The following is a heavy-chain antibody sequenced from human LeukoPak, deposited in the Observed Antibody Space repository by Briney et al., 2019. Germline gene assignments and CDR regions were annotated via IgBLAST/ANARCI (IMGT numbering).Heavy chain of an antibody. CDR3: ARGNKFWSGYYADY. CDR1: GYTFTDHY. D-gene: IGHD3-3*01. Sequence: GASVKVSCKASGYTFTDHYIHWVRQAPGQGLEWMGWINANSGGTNYVPKFQGRVTMTRDTSINTAYMELSRLKSDDTAVYSCARGNKFWSGYYADYWGQGTLVTVSS. CDR2: INANSGGT. V-gene: IGHV1-2*02. J-gene: IGHJ4*02.